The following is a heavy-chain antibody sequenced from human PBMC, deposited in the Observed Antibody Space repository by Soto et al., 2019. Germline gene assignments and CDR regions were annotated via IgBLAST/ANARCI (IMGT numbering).Heavy chain of an antibody. J-gene: IGHJ6*02. D-gene: IGHD3-10*01. Sequence: QVQLVESGGGVVQPGRSLRLSCAASGFTFSSYAMHWVRQAPGKGLEWVAVISYDGSNKYYADSVKGRFTISRDNSKNTLYLQMNSLRAEDTAVYYCARDRRGSGSSSYYYYGMVVWGQGTTVTVSS. CDR2: ISYDGSNK. CDR1: GFTFSSYA. CDR3: ARDRRGSGSSSYYYYGMVV. V-gene: IGHV3-30-3*01.